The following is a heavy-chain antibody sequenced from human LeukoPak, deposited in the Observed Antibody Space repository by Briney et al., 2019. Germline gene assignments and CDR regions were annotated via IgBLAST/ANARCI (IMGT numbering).Heavy chain of an antibody. V-gene: IGHV4-59*12. CDR3: ARSDFWSGYYFDY. Sequence: SETLSLTCTVSGGSISSYYWSWIRQPPGKGLEWIGYIYYSGSTNYNPSLKSRVTMSVDTSKNQFSLKLSSVTAADTAVYYCARSDFWSGYYFDYWGQGTLVTVSS. D-gene: IGHD3-3*01. CDR1: GGSISSYY. CDR2: IYYSGST. J-gene: IGHJ4*02.